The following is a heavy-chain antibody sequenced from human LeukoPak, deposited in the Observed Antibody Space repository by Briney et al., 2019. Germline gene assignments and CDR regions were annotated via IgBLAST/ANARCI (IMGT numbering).Heavy chain of an antibody. J-gene: IGHJ1*01. D-gene: IGHD3-10*01. CDR1: GGSISSYY. CDR2: IYYSGST. Sequence: KTSETLSLTCTVSGGSISSYYWSWIRQPPGKGLEWFGYIYYSGSTNYNPSLKSRVTISVDTSKNQFSLKLSSVTAADTAVYYCARSSLYGSGSYYNYPEYFQHWGQGTLVTVSS. CDR3: ARSSLYGSGSYYNYPEYFQH. V-gene: IGHV4-59*08.